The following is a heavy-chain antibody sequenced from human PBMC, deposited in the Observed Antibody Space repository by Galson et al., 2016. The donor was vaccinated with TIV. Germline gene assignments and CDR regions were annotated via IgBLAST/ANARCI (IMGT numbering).Heavy chain of an antibody. J-gene: IGHJ3*02. D-gene: IGHD2-21*01. CDR2: DFYSGST. CDR3: ARTPRGVVEPGPMLAFDI. Sequence: LSLTCTVSGDSISRTSYFWGWIRQSPGKGLEWIGSDFYSGSTFYSGNIYYTPSLRSRVTVSVDTSKNQFSLRLNSVTAADTAIYYCARTPRGVVEPGPMLAFDIWGQGTMVSVSS. CDR1: GDSISRTSYF. V-gene: IGHV4-39*07.